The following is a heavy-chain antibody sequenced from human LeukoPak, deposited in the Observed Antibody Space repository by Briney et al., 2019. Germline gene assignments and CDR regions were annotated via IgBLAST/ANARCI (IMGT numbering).Heavy chain of an antibody. Sequence: SQTLSLTCTVSGGSISSGGYYWSWIRQPPGKGLEWIGEINHSGSTNYNPSLKSRVTISVDTSKNQFSLELSSVTAADTAVYYCARTFEYSNTHGMDVWGQGTTVTVSS. CDR1: GGSISSGGYY. CDR2: INHSGST. D-gene: IGHD6-6*01. V-gene: IGHV4-30-2*01. J-gene: IGHJ6*02. CDR3: ARTFEYSNTHGMDV.